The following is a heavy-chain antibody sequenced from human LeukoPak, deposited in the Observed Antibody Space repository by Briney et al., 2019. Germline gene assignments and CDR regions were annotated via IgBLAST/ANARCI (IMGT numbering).Heavy chain of an antibody. Sequence: LGGSLRLSCAASGFTFSSYWMSWVRQAPGKGLEWVANIKQDGSEKYYVDSVKGRFTISRDNAKNSLYLQMNSLRAEDTAVYYCARAYYYDSSGHYYRVYYFDYWGQGTLVTVSS. CDR1: GFTFSSYW. CDR3: ARAYYYDSSGHYYRVYYFDY. CDR2: IKQDGSEK. J-gene: IGHJ4*02. D-gene: IGHD3-22*01. V-gene: IGHV3-7*01.